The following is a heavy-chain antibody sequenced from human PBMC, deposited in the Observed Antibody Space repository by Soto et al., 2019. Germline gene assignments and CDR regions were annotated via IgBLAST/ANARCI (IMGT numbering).Heavy chain of an antibody. J-gene: IGHJ4*02. D-gene: IGHD6-6*01. Sequence: GGSLRLSCAASGFTFSSHGMNWVRQAPGKGLEWVSSITSSSTYIFYADSVRGRFTISRDNAKNSLYLQMNSLRAEDTAVYYCAREFISARLPFDSWGQGTLVTVSS. CDR2: ITSSSTYI. V-gene: IGHV3-21*01. CDR1: GFTFSSHG. CDR3: AREFISARLPFDS.